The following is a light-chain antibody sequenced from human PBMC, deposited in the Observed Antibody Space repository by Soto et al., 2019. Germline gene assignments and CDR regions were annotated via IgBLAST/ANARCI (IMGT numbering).Light chain of an antibody. V-gene: IGKV3-15*01. CDR2: SAS. J-gene: IGKJ5*01. Sequence: EIVMTQSPVPLSVSPGERATLSCTASQSVNNNVAWYQQKPGHTPRLLIYSASIGATGTPARFSGSGSGTDCTLTISSLEAEDVAVYYCQQRSIWPLTFGQGTRLEIK. CDR3: QQRSIWPLT. CDR1: QSVNNN.